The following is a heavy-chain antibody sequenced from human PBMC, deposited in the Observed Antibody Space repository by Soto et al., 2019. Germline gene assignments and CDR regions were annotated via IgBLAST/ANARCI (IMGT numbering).Heavy chain of an antibody. CDR1: GFTFSSYA. V-gene: IGHV3-23*01. CDR3: AKDRTPRHAFDI. CDR2: ISGSGGST. Sequence: GGSLRLSCAASGFTFSSYAMSWVRQAPGKGLEWVSAISGSGGSTYYADSVKGRFTISRDNSKNTLYLQMNSLRAEDTAVYCCAKDRTPRHAFDIWGQGTMVTVSS. J-gene: IGHJ3*02.